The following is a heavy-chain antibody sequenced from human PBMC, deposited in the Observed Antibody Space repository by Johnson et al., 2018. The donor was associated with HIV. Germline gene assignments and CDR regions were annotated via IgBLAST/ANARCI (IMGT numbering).Heavy chain of an antibody. D-gene: IGHD3-16*02. V-gene: IGHV3-15*01. CDR3: TTAIVIDAFDI. CDR2: IKRKIEGEAT. CDR1: GFTFSSYG. Sequence: VQLVESGGGVVQPGGSLRLPCAASGFTFSSYGMHWVRQAPGKGLEWVGRIKRKIEGEATDYAAPVKGRFTISRDDSKNTLFLQMSSLKTDDTAVYYCTTAIVIDAFDIWGQGTMVTVSS. J-gene: IGHJ3*02.